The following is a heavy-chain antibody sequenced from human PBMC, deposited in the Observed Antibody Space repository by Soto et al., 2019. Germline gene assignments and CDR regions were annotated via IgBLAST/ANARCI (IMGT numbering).Heavy chain of an antibody. D-gene: IGHD6-13*01. CDR3: ARQISSRSPPNWFDP. CDR2: IYPGDSDT. CDR1: GYSFTSYW. Sequence: GESLKISCKGSGYSFTSYWIGWVRQMPGKGLEWMGIIYPGDSDTRYSPSFQGQVTISADKSISTAYLQWSSLKASDTAMYYCARQISSRSPPNWFDPWGQGTLVTVSS. J-gene: IGHJ5*02. V-gene: IGHV5-51*01.